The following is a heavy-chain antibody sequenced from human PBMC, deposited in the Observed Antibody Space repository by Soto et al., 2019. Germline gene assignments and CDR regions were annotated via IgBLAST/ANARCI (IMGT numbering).Heavy chain of an antibody. D-gene: IGHD3-10*01. V-gene: IGHV4-31*03. CDR2: IYYSGST. CDR1: GGSISSGGYY. J-gene: IGHJ5*02. Sequence: PSETLSLTCTVSGGSISSGGYYWSWIRQHPGKGLEWIGYIYYSGSTYYNPSLKSRVTISVDTSKNQFSLKLSSVTAADTAVYYCARGIFMVRHNWFDPWGQGTLVTVSS. CDR3: ARGIFMVRHNWFDP.